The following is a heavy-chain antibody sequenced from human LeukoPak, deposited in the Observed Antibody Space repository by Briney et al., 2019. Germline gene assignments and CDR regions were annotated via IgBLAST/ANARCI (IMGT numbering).Heavy chain of an antibody. CDR1: GFTFTDYS. V-gene: IGHV3-21*01. Sequence: GGSLRLSCSASGFTFTDYSMSWVRQAPGKGLEWVSIISRVSTYIYYADSVKGRFTVSRGNAKSSLYLQMTSLRAEDTAVYFCAREGGDGDYYYYMDVWGKGTTVTVSS. CDR3: AREGGDGDYYYYMDV. CDR2: ISRVSTYI. J-gene: IGHJ6*03. D-gene: IGHD2-21*02.